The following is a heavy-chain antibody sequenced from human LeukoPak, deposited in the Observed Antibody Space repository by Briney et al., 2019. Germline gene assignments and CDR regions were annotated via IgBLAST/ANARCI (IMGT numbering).Heavy chain of an antibody. Sequence: GGSLRLSCAASGFAFSSYGMRWVRQAPGKGLEWVAFIRYDGSNKYYADSVKGRFTISRDNSKNTLYLQMNSLRAEDTAVYYCASFLSARTIDYWGQGTLVTVSS. J-gene: IGHJ4*02. CDR2: IRYDGSNK. CDR3: ASFLSARTIDY. D-gene: IGHD6-25*01. CDR1: GFAFSSYG. V-gene: IGHV3-30*02.